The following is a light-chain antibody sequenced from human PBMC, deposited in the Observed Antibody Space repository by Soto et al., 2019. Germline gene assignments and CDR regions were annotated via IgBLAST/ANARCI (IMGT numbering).Light chain of an antibody. Sequence: EIVMTQSPATLSVSPGERATLSCRASQSVSSTLAWYQQKPGQAPRLLIYGASTRATGIPARFSGSGSGTEFTLTISSLQSEEFAVYSCQQYNNWPQTFGQGTKVEIK. CDR1: QSVSST. CDR2: GAS. CDR3: QQYNNWPQT. V-gene: IGKV3-15*01. J-gene: IGKJ1*01.